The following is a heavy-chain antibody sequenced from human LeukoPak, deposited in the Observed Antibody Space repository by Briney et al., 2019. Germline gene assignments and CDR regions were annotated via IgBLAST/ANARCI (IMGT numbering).Heavy chain of an antibody. D-gene: IGHD6-13*01. CDR2: ISGSGGST. CDR1: GFTFSSYS. J-gene: IGHJ4*02. CDR3: AKSRASSGVAPAGYDY. V-gene: IGHV3-23*01. Sequence: GGSLRLSCAASGFTFSSYSMTWVRQAPGQGLERVSSISGSGGSTYHADSVKGRLTISRDISKNTLYLQMNSLRAEDTAAYYCAKSRASSGVAPAGYDYWGQGTLVTVSS.